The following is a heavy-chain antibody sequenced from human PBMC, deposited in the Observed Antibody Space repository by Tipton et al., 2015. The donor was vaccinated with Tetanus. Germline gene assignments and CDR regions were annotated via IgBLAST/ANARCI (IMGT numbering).Heavy chain of an antibody. D-gene: IGHD6-13*01. V-gene: IGHV4-59*01. CDR1: GGSISSYY. CDR3: ARGWYSSSWCRWFDP. Sequence: TLSLTCTVSGGSISSYYWSWIRQPPGKGLEWIGYIYYSGSTNYNPSLKSRVTISVDTSKNQFSLKLSSVTAADTAVYYCARGWYSSSWCRWFDPWGQGTLVTVSS. J-gene: IGHJ5*02. CDR2: IYYSGST.